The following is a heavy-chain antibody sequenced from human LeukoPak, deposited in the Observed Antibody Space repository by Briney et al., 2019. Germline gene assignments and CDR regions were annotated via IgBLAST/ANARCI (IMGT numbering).Heavy chain of an antibody. Sequence: TGGSLRLSCAASGFTFSSYAMSWVRQAPGKGLEWVSAISGSGGSTYYADSVKGRFTISRDNSKNTLYLQMNSLRAEDTAVYYCAKDRYDFWSGSNTYFDYWGQGTLVTVSS. CDR3: AKDRYDFWSGSNTYFDY. V-gene: IGHV3-23*01. J-gene: IGHJ4*02. CDR2: ISGSGGST. D-gene: IGHD3-3*01. CDR1: GFTFSSYA.